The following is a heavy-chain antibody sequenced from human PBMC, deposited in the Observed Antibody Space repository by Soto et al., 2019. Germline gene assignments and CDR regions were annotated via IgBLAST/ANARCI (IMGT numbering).Heavy chain of an antibody. CDR3: ARNSSSSYFDY. CDR1: GSSITITYY. J-gene: IGHJ4*02. D-gene: IGHD6-13*01. CDR2: IHHSGSVFESGST. V-gene: IGHV4-38-2*01. Sequence: PSETLSLTCAVSGSSITITYYWGWVRQPPGKGLEWIGSIHHSGSVFESGSTHYNPSFKSRVTISADTSKNQFSLKLTSVTAADTAVYFCARNSSSSYFDYWGQGTLLTVSS.